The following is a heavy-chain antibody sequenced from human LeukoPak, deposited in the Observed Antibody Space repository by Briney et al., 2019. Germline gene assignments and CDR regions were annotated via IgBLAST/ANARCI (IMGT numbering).Heavy chain of an antibody. D-gene: IGHD6-13*01. V-gene: IGHV1-2*02. CDR3: TRGGDSSSLYGWFDP. J-gene: IGHJ5*02. CDR2: INPNSGGT. CDR1: GYTFTGYY. Sequence: ASVKVSCKASGYTFTGYYMHWVRQAPGQGLEWMGWINPNSGGTNYAQKFQGRVTMTRDTSISTAYMELSRLRSDDTAVYYCTRGGDSSSLYGWFDPWGQGTLVTFSS.